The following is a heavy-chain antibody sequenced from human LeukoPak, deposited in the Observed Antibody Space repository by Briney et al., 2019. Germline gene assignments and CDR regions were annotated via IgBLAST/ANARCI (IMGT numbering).Heavy chain of an antibody. Sequence: SETLSLTCTVSGGSISSGGYYWSWIRQHPGKGLEWIGYIYYSGSTYYNPSLKSRVTISVDTSKNQFSLKLSSVTAADTAVYYCARDIKVRGVMAGGMDVWGQGTTVTVSS. CDR1: GGSISSGGYY. CDR3: ARDIKVRGVMAGGMDV. D-gene: IGHD3-10*01. V-gene: IGHV4-31*03. J-gene: IGHJ6*02. CDR2: IYYSGST.